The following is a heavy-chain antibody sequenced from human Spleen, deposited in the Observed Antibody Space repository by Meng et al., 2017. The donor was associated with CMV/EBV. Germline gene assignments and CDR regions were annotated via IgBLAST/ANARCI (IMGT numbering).Heavy chain of an antibody. Sequence: GESLKISCAASGFTFSDYYMSWIRQAPGKGLEWVSHISPSGPTRYYADSVKGRFTISRDNADNSVYLQMNSLRAEDTAIYYCARGAYTVTSFAEGRFDPWGQGILVTVSS. D-gene: IGHD4-11*01. CDR1: GFTFSDYY. CDR2: ISPSGPTR. J-gene: IGHJ5*02. CDR3: ARGAYTVTSFAEGRFDP. V-gene: IGHV3-11*01.